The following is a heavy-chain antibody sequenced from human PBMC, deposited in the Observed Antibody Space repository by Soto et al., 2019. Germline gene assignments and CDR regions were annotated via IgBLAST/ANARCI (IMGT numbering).Heavy chain of an antibody. J-gene: IGHJ6*03. D-gene: IGHD2-15*01. CDR1: GDSISSSTYS. Sequence: QLQLQESGPGLVKPSETLSLTCTVSGDSISSSTYSWGWIRQPPGRGLGWIGSVYYSGSTYYNPSLESRVTIAVDTATNQFSLQLTSVTAAETAVYYLATLRPPTGVVVAATPASSYYYYSMDVWGKGTTVTFSS. CDR3: ATLRPPTGVVVAATPASSYYYYSMDV. CDR2: VYYSGST. V-gene: IGHV4-39*01.